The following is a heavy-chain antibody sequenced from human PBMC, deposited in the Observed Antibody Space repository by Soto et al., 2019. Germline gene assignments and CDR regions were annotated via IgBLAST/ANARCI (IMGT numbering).Heavy chain of an antibody. CDR1: GFTFSSYA. CDR3: ANDIYGDYGIDY. V-gene: IGHV3-23*01. J-gene: IGHJ4*02. CDR2: ISGSGGST. D-gene: IGHD4-17*01. Sequence: EVQLLESGGGLVQPGGSLRLSCAASGFTFSSYAMSWVRQAPGKGLEWVSAISGSGGSTYYADSVKGRFTISRDNSKNTLYLQMNSLRAEDTAVYYCANDIYGDYGIDYWGQGTLVTVSS.